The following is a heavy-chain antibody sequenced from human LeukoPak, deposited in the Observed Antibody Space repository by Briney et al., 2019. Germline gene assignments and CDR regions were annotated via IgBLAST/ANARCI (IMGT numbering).Heavy chain of an antibody. V-gene: IGHV3-21*01. J-gene: IGHJ4*02. CDR3: ARAPLHLAMYHYFDY. CDR2: ISSSSSYI. Sequence: TGGSLRLSCAASGFTFGSYEMNWVRQSPGKGLEWVSYISSSSSYIHYADSVKGRFTISRDNAKKSLYLQMNSLRAEDTAVYYCARAPLHLAMYHYFDYWGQGTLVTVSS. CDR1: GFTFGSYE. D-gene: IGHD2-2*01.